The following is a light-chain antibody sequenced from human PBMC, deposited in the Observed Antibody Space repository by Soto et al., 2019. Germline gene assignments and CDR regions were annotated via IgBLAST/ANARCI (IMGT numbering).Light chain of an antibody. CDR1: QSVSSK. CDR3: QQYNNWPHT. V-gene: IGKV3-15*01. Sequence: ETVMTQSPGTLSVSPGERATLSCRASQSVSSKLAWFQQKPGQAPRLLIYGVSARATGLPARFSGGGSGTEFTLTISSLQSEDFAVYYCQQYNNWPHTFGQGTKLEIK. J-gene: IGKJ2*01. CDR2: GVS.